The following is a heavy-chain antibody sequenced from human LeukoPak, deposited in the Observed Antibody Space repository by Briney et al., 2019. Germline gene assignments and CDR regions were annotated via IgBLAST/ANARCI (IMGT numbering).Heavy chain of an antibody. CDR2: FDPEDGET. Sequence: ASVKVSCKVSGYTLTELSMHWVRRAPGKGLEWMGGFDPEDGETIYAQKFQGRVTMTEDTSTDTAYMELSSLRSEDTAVYYCATGKQWLARGPFDYWGQGTLVTVSS. J-gene: IGHJ4*02. V-gene: IGHV1-24*01. CDR3: ATGKQWLARGPFDY. CDR1: GYTLTELS. D-gene: IGHD6-19*01.